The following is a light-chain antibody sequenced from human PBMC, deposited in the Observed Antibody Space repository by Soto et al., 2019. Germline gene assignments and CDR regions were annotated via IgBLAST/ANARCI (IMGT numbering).Light chain of an antibody. V-gene: IGLV2-8*01. CDR2: EVT. J-gene: IGLJ1*01. Sequence: QSALTQPPSASGSPGQSVTISCTGTSSDVGGYNYVSWYQQHPGKAPKLLIYEVTKRPSGVPDRFSGSKSGNTASLTVSGLQAEDEADYYCSSYVASKSYVFGTGTNVTV. CDR1: SSDVGGYNY. CDR3: SSYVASKSYV.